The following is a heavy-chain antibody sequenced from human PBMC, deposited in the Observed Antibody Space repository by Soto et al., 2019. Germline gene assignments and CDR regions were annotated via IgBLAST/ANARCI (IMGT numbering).Heavy chain of an antibody. D-gene: IGHD6-19*01. CDR3: AKEIAVAGYVGAFDI. CDR1: GFIFSTYA. CDR2: ISGSGGST. V-gene: IGHV3-23*01. Sequence: GGSLRLSCAASGFIFSTYAMSWVRQVPGKGLEWVSVISGSGGSTHYADSVKGRFTISRDNSKNTLYLQMNSLRAEDTAVYYCAKEIAVAGYVGAFDIWGQGTMVTVSS. J-gene: IGHJ3*02.